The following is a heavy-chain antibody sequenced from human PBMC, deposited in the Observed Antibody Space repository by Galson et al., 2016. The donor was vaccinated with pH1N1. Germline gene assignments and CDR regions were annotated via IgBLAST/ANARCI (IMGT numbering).Heavy chain of an antibody. D-gene: IGHD3-3*01. Sequence: ETLSLTCALSSGAFTNYYWGWIRQPPGKGLEWIGEITHSGGTNYNPSLKSRVSISVHTSKTQFSVKMASVTAADTTVYFCAREALEWLVISGDRVGLNWFDPWGQGTLVTVSS. CDR2: ITHSGGT. V-gene: IGHV4-34*01. J-gene: IGHJ5*02. CDR1: SGAFTNYY. CDR3: AREALEWLVISGDRVGLNWFDP.